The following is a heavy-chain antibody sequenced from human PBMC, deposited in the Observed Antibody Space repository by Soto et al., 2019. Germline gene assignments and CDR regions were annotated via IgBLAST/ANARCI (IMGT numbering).Heavy chain of an antibody. V-gene: IGHV1-69*12. D-gene: IGHD6-13*01. CDR1: GGTFSNYA. Sequence: QVQLVQSGAEVKKPGSSVKVSCKASGGTFSNYAISWVRQAPGQGLEWMGGIIPIFGTTNYAQRFQGRVTITADESTSTAYMELSSLRSEDTAVYYCARVSSSWYKDYDDYWGQGNLVTVSS. CDR2: IIPIFGTT. CDR3: ARVSSSWYKDYDDY. J-gene: IGHJ4*02.